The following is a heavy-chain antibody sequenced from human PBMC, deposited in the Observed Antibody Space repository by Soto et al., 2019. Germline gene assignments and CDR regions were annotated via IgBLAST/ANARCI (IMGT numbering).Heavy chain of an antibody. CDR3: VRRHVSATGIDWFDP. J-gene: IGHJ5*02. V-gene: IGHV1-3*01. Sequence: SVKVSCKASVYTFTSYGVHWVRQAPGQRLEWMGWINAANGDTKYSPKFQGRVTITRDTSASTAYMELSSLRSEDTAVYYCVRRHVSATGIDWFDPWGQGTLVTVSS. D-gene: IGHD6-13*01. CDR2: INAANGDT. CDR1: VYTFTSYG.